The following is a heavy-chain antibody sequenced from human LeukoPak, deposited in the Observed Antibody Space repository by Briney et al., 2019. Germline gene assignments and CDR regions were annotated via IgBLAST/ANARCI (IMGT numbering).Heavy chain of an antibody. J-gene: IGHJ4*02. CDR1: GGTFSSYA. CDR2: IIPIFGTA. V-gene: IGHV1-69*05. D-gene: IGHD2-2*01. Sequence: SVKVSCKSSGGTFSSYAISWARQAPGQGLEWMGGIIPIFGTANYAQKFQGRVTITTDESTSTAYMELRNLRSDDTAVYYCARDLCFSTSCYVDYWGQGTLVTVSS. CDR3: ARDLCFSTSCYVDY.